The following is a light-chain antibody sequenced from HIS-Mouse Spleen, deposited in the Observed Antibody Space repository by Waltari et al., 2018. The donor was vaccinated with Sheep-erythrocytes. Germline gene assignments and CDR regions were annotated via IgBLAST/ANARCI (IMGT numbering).Light chain of an antibody. V-gene: IGLV3-10*01. CDR1: ALHKNY. CDR3: YSTDSSGNHWV. CDR2: EDS. J-gene: IGLJ3*02. Sequence: SYELTQPPSVSVSAGQTARITCSGDALHKNYAYWDQQKSRQAPVLVIDEDSKRPSGIPERFSGSTSGTMATLTISGAQVEDEADYYCYSTDSSGNHWVFGGGTKLTVL.